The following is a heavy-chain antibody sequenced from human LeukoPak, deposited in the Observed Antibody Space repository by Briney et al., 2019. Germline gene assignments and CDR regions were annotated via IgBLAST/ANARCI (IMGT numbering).Heavy chain of an antibody. D-gene: IGHD3-22*01. CDR2: IYYSGST. J-gene: IGHJ4*02. CDR1: GGSISSYY. V-gene: IGHV4-59*08. CDR3: ARGVYYYDTRGYSFDY. Sequence: SETLSLTSTVSGGSISSYYWSWIRQPPGKGLEWIGYIYYSGSTKNNPSLKSRVTISVDTSRNQFSLKLTSVTAADTAVYYCARGVYYYDTRGYSFDYWGQGTLVTVSS.